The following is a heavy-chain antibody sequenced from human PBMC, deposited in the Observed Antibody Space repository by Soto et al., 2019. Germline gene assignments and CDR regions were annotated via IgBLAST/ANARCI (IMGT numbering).Heavy chain of an antibody. Sequence: SETLSLTCAVYGGSFSGYYWSWIRQPPGKGLEWIGEINHSGSTIYNPSLKRRFTISVDTSKNQFSLKLSSVTAADTAVYYCARGQFRRLQLLWGQGTLVTVSS. CDR3: ARGQFRRLQLL. D-gene: IGHD3-10*01. CDR1: GGSFSGYY. J-gene: IGHJ4*02. V-gene: IGHV4-34*01. CDR2: INHSGST.